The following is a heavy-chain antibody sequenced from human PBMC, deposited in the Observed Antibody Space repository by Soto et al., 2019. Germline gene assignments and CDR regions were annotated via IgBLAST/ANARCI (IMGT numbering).Heavy chain of an antibody. CDR2: IDPSDSYT. J-gene: IGHJ6*02. D-gene: IGHD2-2*01. V-gene: IGHV5-10-1*01. CDR3: ARHYCSSTSCGIYHYYYGMDV. CDR1: GYSFTSYW. Sequence: PGESLKISCKGSGYSFTSYWISWVRQMPGKGLEWMGRIDPSDSYTNYSPSFQGHVTISADKSISTAYLQWSSLKASDTAMYYCARHYCSSTSCGIYHYYYGMDVWGQGTTVTVSS.